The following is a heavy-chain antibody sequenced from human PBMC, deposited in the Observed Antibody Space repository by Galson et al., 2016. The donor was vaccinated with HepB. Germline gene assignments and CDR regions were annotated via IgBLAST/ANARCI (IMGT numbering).Heavy chain of an antibody. J-gene: IGHJ6*04. D-gene: IGHD1-26*01. CDR1: GFTFNNYG. Sequence: SLRLSCAASGFTFNNYGMTWVRQPPGKGLEVVSSISRSGDSTDYADSVKGRFTISRDNSRSTLFLQMNSLRAEDTGVYYCVRGSTAPDVWGKGTTVTVSS. CDR3: VRGSTAPDV. CDR2: ISRSGDST. V-gene: IGHV3-23*01.